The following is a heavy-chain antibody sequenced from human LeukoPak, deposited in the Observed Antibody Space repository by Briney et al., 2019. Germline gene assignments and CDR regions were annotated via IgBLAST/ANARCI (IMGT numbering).Heavy chain of an antibody. Sequence: ASVKVSCKASGYTFTSYYMHWVRQAPGQGLEWTGIINPSGGSTSYAQKFQGRVTMTRDTSTSTVYMELSSLRSEDTAVYYCARVPKTTVTTNWFDPWGQGTLVTVSS. CDR2: INPSGGST. CDR1: GYTFTSYY. V-gene: IGHV1-46*01. J-gene: IGHJ5*02. CDR3: ARVPKTTVTTNWFDP. D-gene: IGHD4-17*01.